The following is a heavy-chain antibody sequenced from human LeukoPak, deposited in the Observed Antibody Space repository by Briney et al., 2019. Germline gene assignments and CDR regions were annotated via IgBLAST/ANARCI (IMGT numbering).Heavy chain of an antibody. V-gene: IGHV3-23*01. Sequence: GGSLRLSCAASGFTFSSCAMSWVRQAPGKGLEWVSAISGSGGSTYYADSVKGRFTISRDNSKNTLHLQMNSLSADDTAVYYSAKFRVHTSSRGDGLDYWGQGTLVTVSS. CDR1: GFTFSSCA. J-gene: IGHJ4*02. CDR3: AKFRVHTSSRGDGLDY. CDR2: ISGSGGST. D-gene: IGHD5-18*01.